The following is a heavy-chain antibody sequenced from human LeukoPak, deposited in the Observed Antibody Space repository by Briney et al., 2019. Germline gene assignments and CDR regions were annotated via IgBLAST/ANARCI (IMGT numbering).Heavy chain of an antibody. V-gene: IGHV3-66*01. J-gene: IGHJ4*02. CDR2: IYSGGST. D-gene: IGHD4-17*01. Sequence: GGSLRLSCAASGFTVSSNYMSWVRQAPGKGLEWVSLIYSGGSTYYADSVKGRFTISRDNSKNTLYLQMNSLRAEDTAVYYCAKSGDYSPFYFDYWGQGTLVTVSS. CDR3: AKSGDYSPFYFDY. CDR1: GFTVSSNY.